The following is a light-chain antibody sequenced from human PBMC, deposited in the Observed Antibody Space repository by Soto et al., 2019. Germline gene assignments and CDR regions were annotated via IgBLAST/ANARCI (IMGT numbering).Light chain of an antibody. CDR2: PAS. CDR1: QRINIY. V-gene: IGKV1-39*01. CDR3: QQSFSTPT. Sequence: DIQMTQSPSSLSTSIGDRVTITCRASQRINIYLNWYRQKPGKAPELLIYPASNLQSGVPSRFSGSGSGTDFTLTISGLQSEDFATYYCQQSFSTPTFGQGTRLEIK. J-gene: IGKJ5*01.